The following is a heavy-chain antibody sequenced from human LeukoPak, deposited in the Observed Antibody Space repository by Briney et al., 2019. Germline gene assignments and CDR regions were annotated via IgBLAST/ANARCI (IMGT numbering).Heavy chain of an antibody. Sequence: GSLRLSCAASGFTFSSYAMSWVRQAPGKGLEWVSAISGSGGSTYYADSVKSRFTISRDNSKNTLYLQMNSLRAEDTAVYYCAKDDYYDSSGAYCMDVWGQGTTVTVSS. D-gene: IGHD3-22*01. CDR1: GFTFSSYA. J-gene: IGHJ6*02. CDR2: ISGSGGST. V-gene: IGHV3-23*01. CDR3: AKDDYYDSSGAYCMDV.